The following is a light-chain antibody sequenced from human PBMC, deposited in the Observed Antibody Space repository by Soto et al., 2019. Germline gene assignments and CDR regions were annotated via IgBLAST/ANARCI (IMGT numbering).Light chain of an antibody. CDR3: QQYGSSPLT. J-gene: IGKJ4*01. CDR1: QSVTSSY. CDR2: RAS. V-gene: IGKV3-20*01. Sequence: EIVLTQSPGTLSLSPGESATLSCTARQSVTSSYLAWYQQKPGQAPRLLICRASKRATGIPGRYSGSGSGTDFTLSISRLEPEDFAVYYCQQYGSSPLTFGGGTKVDI.